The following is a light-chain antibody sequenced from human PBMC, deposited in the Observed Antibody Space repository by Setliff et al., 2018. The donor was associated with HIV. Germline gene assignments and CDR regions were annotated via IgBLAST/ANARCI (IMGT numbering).Light chain of an antibody. J-gene: IGLJ3*02. CDR3: SSYSSSTTLVL. V-gene: IGLV2-14*03. CDR1: SSDITYNY. Sequence: QSALTQPASVSGSPGQSITISCTGSSSDITYNYVSWYQQHPGRAPRLIIYDVSTRPSGVSNRFSASKSGDTASLTISDLQAEDEADYYCSSYSSSTTLVLFGGGTKATV. CDR2: DVS.